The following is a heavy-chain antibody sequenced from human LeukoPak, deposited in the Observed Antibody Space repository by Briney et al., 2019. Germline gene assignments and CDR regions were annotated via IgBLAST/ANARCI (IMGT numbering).Heavy chain of an antibody. CDR3: AREGPLKAAFDI. Sequence: SGTLSLTCAVSGGSISSSNWWSWVRQPPGKGLEWIGSIYHSGSTYYNPSLKSRVTISVDTSKNQFSLKLSSVTAADTAVYHCAREGPLKAAFDIWTQGTMVTVSS. CDR2: IYHSGST. V-gene: IGHV4-4*02. J-gene: IGHJ3*02. CDR1: GGSISSSNW.